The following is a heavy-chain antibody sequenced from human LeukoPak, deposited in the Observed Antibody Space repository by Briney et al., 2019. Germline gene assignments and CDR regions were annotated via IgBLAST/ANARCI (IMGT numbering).Heavy chain of an antibody. CDR1: GLAFSSYP. CDR3: ASQVADTNYYYYGMDV. Sequence: PGGSLRLSCAASGLAFSSYPMHWVRQAPGKGLEWVAVISYDGSEKHYADPVKGRFTISRDNSKNTLYLQMSSLRAEDTAMYYCASQVADTNYYYYGMDVWGQGATVTVSS. J-gene: IGHJ6*02. D-gene: IGHD2-15*01. V-gene: IGHV3-30-3*01. CDR2: ISYDGSEK.